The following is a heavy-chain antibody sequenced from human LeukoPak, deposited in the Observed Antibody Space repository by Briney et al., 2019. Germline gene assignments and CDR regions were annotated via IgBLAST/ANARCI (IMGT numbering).Heavy chain of an antibody. Sequence: SETPSLTCTVSGGSISTYFWSWTRQPPGKGLEWIGHIYYSGSTTYNPSLKSRVTISVDASKNQFSLKLSSVTAADTAVYYCARHKTGGTYPLDYWGQGTLVTVSS. CDR3: ARHKTGGTYPLDY. CDR2: IYYSGST. J-gene: IGHJ4*02. CDR1: GGSISTYF. D-gene: IGHD1-26*01. V-gene: IGHV4-59*08.